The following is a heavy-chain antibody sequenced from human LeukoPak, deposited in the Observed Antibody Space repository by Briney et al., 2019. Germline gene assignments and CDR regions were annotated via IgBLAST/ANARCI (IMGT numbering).Heavy chain of an antibody. D-gene: IGHD2-15*01. CDR2: ISWNSGSI. V-gene: IGHV3-9*01. CDR3: AGQVVVVAATDWFDP. J-gene: IGHJ5*02. Sequence: GGSLRLSCAASGFTFDDYAMHWVRQAPGNGLEWVSGISWNSGSIGYADSVKGRFTISRDNAKNSLYLQMNSLRAEDTALYYCAGQVVVVAATDWFDPWGQGTLVTVSS. CDR1: GFTFDDYA.